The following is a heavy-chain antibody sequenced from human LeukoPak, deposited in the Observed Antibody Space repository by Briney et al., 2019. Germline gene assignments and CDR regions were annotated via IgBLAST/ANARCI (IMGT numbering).Heavy chain of an antibody. CDR3: VRDDGLAAARESH. CDR2: INPNSGGT. V-gene: IGHV1-2*02. J-gene: IGHJ4*02. CDR1: GYTFTGYY. Sequence: ASVKVSCKASGYTFTGYYMHWVRQAPGQGLEWMGWINPNSGGTNYAQKFQGRVTMTRDTSISTAYMELSRLRSDDTAVYYCVRDDGLAAARESHWGQGTLVTVSS. D-gene: IGHD6-13*01.